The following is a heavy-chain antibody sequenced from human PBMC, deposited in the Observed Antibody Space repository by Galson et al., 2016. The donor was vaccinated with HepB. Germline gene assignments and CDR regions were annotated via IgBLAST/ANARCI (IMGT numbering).Heavy chain of an antibody. CDR2: IDWDDDK. D-gene: IGHD6-13*01. CDR3: GRIRRVSTYYYAMDV. Sequence: PALVKPTQTLTLTCTFSGFSLRTTGMCVSWVRQPPGKALEWLAHIDWDDDKYYTTSLKSRLTISKDTSKNEVVLTMTNMDAVDTATYFCGRIRRVSTYYYAMDVWGQGTTVTVSS. CDR1: GFSLRTTGMC. V-gene: IGHV2-70*20. J-gene: IGHJ6*02.